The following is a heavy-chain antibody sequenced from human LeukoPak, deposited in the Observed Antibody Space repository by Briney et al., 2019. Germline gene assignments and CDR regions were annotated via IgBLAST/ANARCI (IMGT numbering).Heavy chain of an antibody. CDR2: INHSRNT. Sequence: TLSLTCAVYGGSFSGYYWSWIRQPPGKGLEWIGEINHSRNTNYNPSLKSRVTMSVDTSKNQFSLKLSSVTAADTAVYYCARKARSYSTTWQTRGGNWFDPWGQGTLVTVSS. CDR3: ARKARSYSTTWQTRGGNWFDP. D-gene: IGHD6-13*01. CDR1: GGSFSGYY. V-gene: IGHV4-34*01. J-gene: IGHJ5*02.